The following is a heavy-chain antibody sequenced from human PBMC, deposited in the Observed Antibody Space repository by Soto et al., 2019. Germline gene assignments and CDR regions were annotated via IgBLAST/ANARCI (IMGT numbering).Heavy chain of an antibody. CDR1: GFSLSNARMG. Sequence: QVTLKESGPVLVKPTETLTLTCTVSGFSLSNARMGVSWIRQPPGKALEWLAHIFSNDENSYSTSLKSRLTISKDTSKSQVVLTLTNMDPVDTATYYCARIGGLYYDFWSGYYMWFDPWGQGTLVTVSS. CDR2: IFSNDEN. CDR3: ARIGGLYYDFWSGYYMWFDP. V-gene: IGHV2-26*01. D-gene: IGHD3-3*01. J-gene: IGHJ5*02.